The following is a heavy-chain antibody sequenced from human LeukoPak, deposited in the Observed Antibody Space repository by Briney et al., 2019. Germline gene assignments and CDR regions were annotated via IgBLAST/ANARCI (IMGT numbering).Heavy chain of an antibody. D-gene: IGHD3-3*01. CDR1: GGSISSSSYY. J-gene: IGHJ6*02. V-gene: IGHV4-39*01. CDR2: IYYSGST. Sequence: SETLSLTCTVSGGSISSSSYYWGWIRQPPGKGLEWIGSIYYSGSTYYNPSLKSRVTISVDTSKNQFSLKLSSVTAADTAVYYCARVLARSYYYYGMDVWGQGTTVTVSS. CDR3: ARVLARSYYYYGMDV.